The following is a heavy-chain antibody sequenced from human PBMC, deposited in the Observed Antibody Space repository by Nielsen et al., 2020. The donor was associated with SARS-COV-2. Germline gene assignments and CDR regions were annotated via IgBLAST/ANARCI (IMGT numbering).Heavy chain of an antibody. V-gene: IGHV3-9*01. Sequence: GGSLRLSCAASGFTFDDYAMHWVRQAPGKGLEWVSGISWNSGSIGYADSVKGRFTISRDNAKNSLYLQMNSLRAEDTALYYCAKDYDFWSGPAAFDIWGQGTMVTVSS. D-gene: IGHD3-3*01. J-gene: IGHJ3*02. CDR3: AKDYDFWSGPAAFDI. CDR1: GFTFDDYA. CDR2: ISWNSGSI.